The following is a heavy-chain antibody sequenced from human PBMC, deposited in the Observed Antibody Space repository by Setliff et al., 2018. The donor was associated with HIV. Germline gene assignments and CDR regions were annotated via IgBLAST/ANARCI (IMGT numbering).Heavy chain of an antibody. Sequence: SETLSLTCSVSDDSISSGANYWSWIRQPAGQRLEWIGRIYTSGRTNYNPSLKSRVTISVDTSKNQFSLKLSSVSAADTAVYYCARDWELDYFDYWGQGILVTVSS. V-gene: IGHV4-61*02. CDR1: DDSISSGANY. CDR2: IYTSGRT. CDR3: ARDWELDYFDY. D-gene: IGHD1-1*01. J-gene: IGHJ4*02.